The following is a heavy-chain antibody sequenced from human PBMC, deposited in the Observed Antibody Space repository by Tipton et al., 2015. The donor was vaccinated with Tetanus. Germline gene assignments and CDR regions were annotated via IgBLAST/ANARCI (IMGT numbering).Heavy chain of an antibody. V-gene: IGHV3-23*01. CDR2: ISSTSYYT. CDR3: AGVYYYDSVGPWGIDY. Sequence: SLRLSCAGSGFSFTGYSFNWVRQAPGKGLEWVSTISSTSYYTYYADSVKGRFTISRDNSRNTLYLQMNSLRAEDTAVYFCAGVYYYDSVGPWGIDYWGQGTLVTVSS. CDR1: GFSFTGYS. D-gene: IGHD3-22*01. J-gene: IGHJ4*02.